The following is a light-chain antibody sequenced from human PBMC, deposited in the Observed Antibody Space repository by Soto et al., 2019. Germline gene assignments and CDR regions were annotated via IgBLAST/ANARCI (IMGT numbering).Light chain of an antibody. CDR3: SSYAGSNNYV. J-gene: IGLJ1*01. CDR1: SIDVGGYNY. V-gene: IGLV2-8*01. Sequence: QSALTQPPSASGSPGQSVTISCTGTSIDVGGYNYVSRYQQHPGKAPKLMIYEVSERPSGVPGRFSGSKYGNTASLTGSGLQAEDDADYYWSSYAGSNNYVFGTGTKVIVL. CDR2: EVS.